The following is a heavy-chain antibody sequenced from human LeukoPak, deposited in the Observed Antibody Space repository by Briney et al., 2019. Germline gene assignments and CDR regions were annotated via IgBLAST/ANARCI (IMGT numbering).Heavy chain of an antibody. J-gene: IGHJ4*02. Sequence: PGRSLRLSCVASGFTFSSYGMHWVRQAPGKGLEWVAVIWYDGSNKYYADSVKGRLTIFRDNPKNTLYLQMDSLGAGDTAVYYCAKGLYDYVSSLDYWGQGTLVTVSS. CDR1: GFTFSSYG. CDR2: IWYDGSNK. V-gene: IGHV3-33*06. CDR3: AKGLYDYVSSLDY. D-gene: IGHD3-16*01.